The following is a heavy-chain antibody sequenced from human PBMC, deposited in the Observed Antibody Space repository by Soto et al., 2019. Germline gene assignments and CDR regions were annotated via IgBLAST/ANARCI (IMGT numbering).Heavy chain of an antibody. J-gene: IGHJ6*02. D-gene: IGHD6-13*01. CDR3: TTDLSSSSWCSYYYYYYGMDV. Sequence: GGSLRLSCAASGFTFSNAWMSWVRQAPGKGLEWVGRIKSKTDGGTTDYAAPVKGRFTISRDDSKNTLYLQMNSLKTEDTAVYYCTTDLSSSSWCSYYYYYYGMDVWGQGTTVTVSS. CDR2: IKSKTDGGTT. V-gene: IGHV3-15*01. CDR1: GFTFSNAW.